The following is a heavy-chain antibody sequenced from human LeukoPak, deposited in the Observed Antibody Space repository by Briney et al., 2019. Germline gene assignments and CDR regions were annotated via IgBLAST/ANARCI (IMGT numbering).Heavy chain of an antibody. J-gene: IGHJ4*02. V-gene: IGHV3-30-3*01. D-gene: IGHD5-12*01. Sequence: GGSLRLSCAASGFXFSDYAMHWVRQAPGKGPEWVAVISYDGSNKYYADSVKGRFTISRENSKNTLYLQMNSLRREDTAVYYCARDENTVATGPDYWGQGTLVTVSS. CDR2: ISYDGSNK. CDR3: ARDENTVATGPDY. CDR1: GFXFSDYA.